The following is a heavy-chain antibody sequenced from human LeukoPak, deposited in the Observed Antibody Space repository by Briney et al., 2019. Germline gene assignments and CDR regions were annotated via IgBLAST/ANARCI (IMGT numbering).Heavy chain of an antibody. CDR2: INPNSGGT. CDR3: ASTPGMAVAASEL. V-gene: IGHV1-2*02. J-gene: IGHJ3*01. D-gene: IGHD6-19*01. CDR1: GYTFTGYY. Sequence: ASVKVSCKASGYTFTGYYMHWVRQAPGQGLEWMGWINPNSGGTNYAQKFQGRVTMTRDTSISTAYMELSRLRSDDTAVYYCASTPGMAVAASELWGQGTMVTVSS.